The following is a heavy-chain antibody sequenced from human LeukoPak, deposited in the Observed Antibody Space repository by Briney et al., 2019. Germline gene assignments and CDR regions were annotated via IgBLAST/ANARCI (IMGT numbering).Heavy chain of an antibody. J-gene: IGHJ3*02. D-gene: IGHD1-26*01. Sequence: GGSLRLSCAASGFTFSSYAMSWVRQAPGKGLEWVSSISGSGASTYYADSVKGRFTISRDNSKNTLYLQMNSLRAEDTAVYYCAKNSGMGGGAFDIWGRGTMVTVSS. V-gene: IGHV3-23*01. CDR1: GFTFSSYA. CDR2: ISGSGAST. CDR3: AKNSGMGGGAFDI.